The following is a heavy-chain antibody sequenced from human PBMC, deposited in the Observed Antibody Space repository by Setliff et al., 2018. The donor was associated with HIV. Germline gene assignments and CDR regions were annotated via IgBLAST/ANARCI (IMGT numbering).Heavy chain of an antibody. CDR2: IKPDTGCT. J-gene: IGHJ4*02. V-gene: IGHV1-2*02. CDR3: ANDDYGGDSFDN. CDR1: GYTFTVYY. Sequence: ASVKVSCQASGYTFTVYYMHLVRQAPGQGLEWMGWIKPDTGCTNYAQKFQGRVTMTRDTSITTAYMELSRLGSDDTAVYYCANDDYGGDSFDNWGQGTLVTVSS. D-gene: IGHD4-17*01.